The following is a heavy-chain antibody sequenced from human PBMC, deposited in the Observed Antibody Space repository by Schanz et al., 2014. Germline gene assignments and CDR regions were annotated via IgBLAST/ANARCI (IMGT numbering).Heavy chain of an antibody. CDR1: GFTFSSYA. D-gene: IGHD3-9*01. CDR2: ISGSGGST. CDR3: AKAADWPVTRFDP. J-gene: IGHJ5*02. V-gene: IGHV3-23*04. Sequence: VQLVDSGGGLVKPGGSLRLSCTASGFTFSSYAMSWVRQAPGKGLEWVSAISGSGGSTYYADSVKGRFTISRDSSKNTLYLQMSSLRADDTAVYYCAKAADWPVTRFDPWGQGTLVTVSS.